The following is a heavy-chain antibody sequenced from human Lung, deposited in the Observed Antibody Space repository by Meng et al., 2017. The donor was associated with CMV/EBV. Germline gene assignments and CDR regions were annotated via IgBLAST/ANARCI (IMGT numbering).Heavy chain of an antibody. CDR2: ISTDTGTP. D-gene: IGHD2/OR15-2a*01. CDR1: GYTFSTYT. CDR3: ARGGNFDP. J-gene: IGHJ5*02. Sequence: QGQLVQSGFELKKPGASVKGSCKASGYTFSTYTINWVRQAHGRGLEWMGWISTDTGTPTYTQGFTGRFVFSLDTSVSTAYLQISSLKAEDTAVYYCARGGNFDPWGQGTLVTVSS. V-gene: IGHV7-4-1*02.